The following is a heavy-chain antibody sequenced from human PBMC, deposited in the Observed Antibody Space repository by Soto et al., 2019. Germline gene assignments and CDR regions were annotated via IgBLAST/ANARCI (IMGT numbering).Heavy chain of an antibody. V-gene: IGHV3-30-3*01. CDR2: ISYDGSNK. CDR1: GFTFSSYA. J-gene: IGHJ6*02. CDR3: ASLYGSGTHYYYYGMDV. D-gene: IGHD3-10*01. Sequence: VGSLRLSCAASGFTFSSYAMHWVRQAPGKGLEWVAVISYDGSNKYYADSVKGRFTISRDNSKNTLYLQMNSLRAEDTAVYYCASLYGSGTHYYYYGMDVWGQGTTVTVSS.